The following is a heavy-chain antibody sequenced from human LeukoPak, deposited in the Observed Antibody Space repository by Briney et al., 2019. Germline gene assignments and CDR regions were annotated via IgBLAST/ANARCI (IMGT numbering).Heavy chain of an antibody. CDR1: GFTVSGNS. Sequence: GGSLRLSCAASGFTVSGNSMSWVRQAPGKGLEWVSVIYSGGSTYYADSVKGRFTISRDNSKNTLYLQMSSLRAEDTAVYYCARDGNYDSSGYYPLDYWGQGTLVTVSS. CDR2: IYSGGST. D-gene: IGHD3-22*01. V-gene: IGHV3-66*01. CDR3: ARDGNYDSSGYYPLDY. J-gene: IGHJ4*02.